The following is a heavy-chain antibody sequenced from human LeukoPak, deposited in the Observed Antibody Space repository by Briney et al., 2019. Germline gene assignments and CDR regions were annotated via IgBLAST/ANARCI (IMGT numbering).Heavy chain of an antibody. CDR1: GGSINSGTFY. V-gene: IGHV4-39*01. J-gene: IGHJ4*02. Sequence: ETLSLACTVSGGSINSGTFYWGWIRQPPGKGLEWIGSMYYDGSSYYNPSLKSQVTTSVDTSKNQFSLKLTSVTAADTAVYFCARRSDSGSDDGEDYFDYWGQGTLVTVSS. CDR2: MYYDGSS. D-gene: IGHD1-26*01. CDR3: ARRSDSGSDDGEDYFDY.